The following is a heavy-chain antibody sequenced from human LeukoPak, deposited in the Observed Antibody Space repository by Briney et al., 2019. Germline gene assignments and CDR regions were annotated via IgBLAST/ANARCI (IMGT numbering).Heavy chain of an antibody. J-gene: IGHJ4*02. CDR3: ARADYYDSSGYSRRYYFDY. Sequence: SETLSLTCAVSGGSISSSNWWSWVRQPPGKGLEWIGEIYHSGSTNYNPSLKSRVTISVDKSKNQFSLKLSSVTAADTAVYYCARADYYDSSGYSRRYYFDYWGQGTLVTVSS. V-gene: IGHV4-4*02. CDR1: GGSISSSNW. D-gene: IGHD3-22*01. CDR2: IYHSGST.